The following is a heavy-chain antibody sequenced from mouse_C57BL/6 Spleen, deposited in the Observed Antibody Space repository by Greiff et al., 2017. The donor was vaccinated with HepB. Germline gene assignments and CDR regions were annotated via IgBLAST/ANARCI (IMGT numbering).Heavy chain of an antibody. CDR1: GFPFSDHG. CDR2: ISSGSRTI. CDR3: ASHYCGSSRYAMDD. J-gene: IGHJ4*01. Sequence: VEFGGCSVKPGGSLKLSRPASGFPFSDHGMHRVRPASGKGSEWVGYISSGSRTIYYADTVKGRFTISRDNAKNNLFLQMTSLRSEDTAMYYCASHYCGSSRYAMDDWGQGTSVTVSS. D-gene: IGHD1-1*01. V-gene: IGHV5-17*01.